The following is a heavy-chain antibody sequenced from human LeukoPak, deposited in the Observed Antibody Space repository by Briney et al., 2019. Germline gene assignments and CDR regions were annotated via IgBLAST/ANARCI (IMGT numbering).Heavy chain of an antibody. D-gene: IGHD6-19*01. CDR3: ARENRGIGIAVTGTIGWFDP. J-gene: IGHJ5*02. CDR1: GFSFSGYY. CDR2: ISSSGSTI. Sequence: PGGSLRLSCAASGFSFSGYYMSWIRQAPGKGREGVTYISSSGSTIYYADSVKGRLIISRDISKNTLYLQMNNLRSDDTAVYYCARENRGIGIAVTGTIGWFDPWGQGTLVTVPS. V-gene: IGHV3-11*01.